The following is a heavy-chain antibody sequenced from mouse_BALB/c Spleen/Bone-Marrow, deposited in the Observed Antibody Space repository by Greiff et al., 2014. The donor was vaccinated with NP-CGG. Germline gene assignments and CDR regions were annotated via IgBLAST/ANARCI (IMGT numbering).Heavy chain of an antibody. CDR1: GYTFTEYI. CDR2: FYPGSGSI. Sequence: QVQLQQSGAGLVKPGASVKLSCKASGYTFTEYIIHWVKQRSGQGLEWIGWFYPGSGSIKYNEKFKDKATLTADKSSSTVYMEFSRLTSEDSAVYFCARHEGGEMGFDYWGQGTTLTVSS. J-gene: IGHJ2*01. D-gene: IGHD2-3*01. V-gene: IGHV1-62-2*01. CDR3: ARHEGGEMGFDY.